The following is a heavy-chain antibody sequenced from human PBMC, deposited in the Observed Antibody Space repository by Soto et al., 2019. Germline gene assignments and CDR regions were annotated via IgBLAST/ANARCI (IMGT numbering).Heavy chain of an antibody. J-gene: IGHJ6*03. D-gene: IGHD2-15*01. Sequence: EVQLVESGGGLVQRGGSLRLSCAASGFTFSSYSMNWVRQAPGKGLEWVSYISSSSSTIYYADSVKGRFTISRDNAKNSLYLQMNSLRAEDTAVYYCARDSEGLGYCSGGSCYPYYYYYYMDVWGKGTTVTVSS. CDR3: ARDSEGLGYCSGGSCYPYYYYYYMDV. CDR2: ISSSSSTI. CDR1: GFTFSSYS. V-gene: IGHV3-48*01.